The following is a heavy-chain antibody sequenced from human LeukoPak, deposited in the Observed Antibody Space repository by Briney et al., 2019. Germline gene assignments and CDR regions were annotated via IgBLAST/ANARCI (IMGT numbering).Heavy chain of an antibody. CDR3: ARFWTYSSSWYIFDY. V-gene: IGHV3-48*03. CDR1: GYTFSSYE. J-gene: IGHJ4*02. D-gene: IGHD6-13*01. CDR2: ISSSGSTI. Sequence: SCKASGYTFSSYETNWVRQAPGKGLEWVSYISSSGSTIYYADSVKGRFTISRDNAKNSLYLQMNSLRAEDTAVYYCARFWTYSSSWYIFDYWGQGTPVTVSS.